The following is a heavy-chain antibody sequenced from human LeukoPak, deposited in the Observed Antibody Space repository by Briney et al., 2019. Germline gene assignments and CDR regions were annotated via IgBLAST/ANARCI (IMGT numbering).Heavy chain of an antibody. CDR1: GGSISSYY. V-gene: IGHV4-59*01. CDR3: AREGEAIGY. J-gene: IGHJ4*02. Sequence: SSETLFLTCTVSGGSISSYYWSWIRQPPGKGLEWIGYIYYSGSTNYNPSLKSRVTISVDTSKNQFSLKLSSVTAADTAVYYCAREGEAIGYWGQGTLVTVSS. CDR2: IYYSGST.